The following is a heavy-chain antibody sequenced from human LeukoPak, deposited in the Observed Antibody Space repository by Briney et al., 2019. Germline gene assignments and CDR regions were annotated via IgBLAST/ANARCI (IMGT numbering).Heavy chain of an antibody. CDR1: GGTFSSYA. Sequence: ASVKVSCKASGGTFSSYAISWVRQAPGQGLEWTGGIIPIFGTANYAQKFQGRVTITADESTSTAYMELSSLRSEDTAVYYCARGGHYYYDSSGYYSPWGQGTLVTVSS. CDR2: IIPIFGTA. J-gene: IGHJ5*02. CDR3: ARGGHYYYDSSGYYSP. D-gene: IGHD3-22*01. V-gene: IGHV1-69*13.